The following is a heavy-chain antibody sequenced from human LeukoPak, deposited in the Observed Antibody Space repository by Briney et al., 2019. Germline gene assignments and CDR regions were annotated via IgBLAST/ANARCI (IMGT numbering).Heavy chain of an antibody. Sequence: ASVKVSCKASGYTFTSYGISWVRQAPGKGLEWMGGFDPEDGETIYAQKFQGRVTMTEDTSTDTAYMELSSLRSEDTAVYYCATLTWPIVVVPAKEYYYMDVWGKGTTVTVSS. V-gene: IGHV1-24*01. CDR2: FDPEDGET. J-gene: IGHJ6*03. D-gene: IGHD2-2*01. CDR1: GYTFTSYG. CDR3: ATLTWPIVVVPAKEYYYMDV.